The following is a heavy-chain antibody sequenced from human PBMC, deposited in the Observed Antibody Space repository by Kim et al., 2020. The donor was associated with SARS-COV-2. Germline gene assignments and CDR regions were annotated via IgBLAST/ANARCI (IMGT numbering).Heavy chain of an antibody. CDR2: LNNDGSAT. D-gene: IGHD2-8*01. CDR1: GFTFGSYC. J-gene: IGHJ5*02. Sequence: GGSLRLSCAASGFTFGSYCMHWVRQVPGKGLMWVSRLNNDGSATYYADSVKGRFTISRVNSQNTLYLHMDSLRVDDTAVYYCATSTIYAMNHFDPWGQGTLVTVSS. V-gene: IGHV3-74*01. CDR3: ATSTIYAMNHFDP.